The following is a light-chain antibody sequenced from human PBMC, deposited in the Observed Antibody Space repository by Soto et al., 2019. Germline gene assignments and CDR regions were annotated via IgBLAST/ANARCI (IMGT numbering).Light chain of an antibody. CDR2: AAS. Sequence: DIQITQSPSSRSAVVGDRVTITCRASRGIGDRLAWFQQKPGKAPQFLIQAASNLQSGVPSRFSGSGSGTEFTLTISSLQPDDFATYYCQHYNSYSEAFGQGTKVDI. J-gene: IGKJ1*01. V-gene: IGKV1D-16*01. CDR1: RGIGDR. CDR3: QHYNSYSEA.